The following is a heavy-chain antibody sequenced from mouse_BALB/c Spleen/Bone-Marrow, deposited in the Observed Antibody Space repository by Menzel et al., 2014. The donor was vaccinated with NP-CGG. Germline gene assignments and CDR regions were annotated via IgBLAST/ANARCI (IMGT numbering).Heavy chain of an antibody. J-gene: IGHJ3*01. Sequence: EVQGVESGPELVKPGASVKISCKASGYSFTFYFMNWVMQSPGKSLEWIGRINPYSGYTFYNQKFKDKATLTADKSSSADHMELWGVASEGSPVYNCARAGESDGFVYRGQGTLVSVSA. CDR2: INPYSGYT. CDR3: ARAGESDGFVY. V-gene: IGHV1-20*02. CDR1: GYSFTFYF.